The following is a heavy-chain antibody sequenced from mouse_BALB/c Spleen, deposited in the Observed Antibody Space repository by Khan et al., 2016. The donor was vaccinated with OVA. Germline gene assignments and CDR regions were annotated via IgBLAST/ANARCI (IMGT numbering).Heavy chain of an antibody. CDR2: ISYSGST. J-gene: IGHJ2*01. Sequence: EVKLLESGPGLVKPSQSLSLTCTVTGYSITSGYGWNWIRQFPGNKLEWMGYISYSGSTNYNPSLKSRISITRDTSKKQSFLQLNSVTTEDTATYYCARTARIKYWGQGTTLTVSS. D-gene: IGHD1-2*01. V-gene: IGHV3-2*02. CDR3: ARTARIKY. CDR1: GYSITSGYG.